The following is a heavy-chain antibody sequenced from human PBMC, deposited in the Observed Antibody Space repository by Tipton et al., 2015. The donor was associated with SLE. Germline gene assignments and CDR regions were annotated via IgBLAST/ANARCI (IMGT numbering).Heavy chain of an antibody. CDR1: GGSISGSGYY. CDR3: VRDPAPGPFDF. J-gene: IGHJ4*02. Sequence: GLVKPSETLSLTCTVSGGSISGSGYYWGWVRQPPGKGLEWIGNIYHTGTTDSNPSLRSRVTLSIDASKKEFSLKLNSVTAADTAVYYCVRDPAPGPFDFWGQGTLVAVSS. V-gene: IGHV4-39*07. CDR2: IYHTGTT.